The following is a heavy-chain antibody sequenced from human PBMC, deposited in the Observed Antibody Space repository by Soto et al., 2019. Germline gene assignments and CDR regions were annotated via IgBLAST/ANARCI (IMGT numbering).Heavy chain of an antibody. CDR3: ATDESIWGGPKVYYFAY. J-gene: IGHJ4*02. V-gene: IGHV3-15*07. CDR1: GLTFGNVW. Sequence: EVQLVESGGGLLKPGGSLRFSCVAPGLTFGNVWINWVRQGPGGGLEWVGRVKSKADGGSADYASPVKDRFTISRDDSKNTLYLQMNSLKTEDTAVYYCATDESIWGGPKVYYFAYWGQGTLVTVSS. D-gene: IGHD3-3*01. CDR2: VKSKADGGSA.